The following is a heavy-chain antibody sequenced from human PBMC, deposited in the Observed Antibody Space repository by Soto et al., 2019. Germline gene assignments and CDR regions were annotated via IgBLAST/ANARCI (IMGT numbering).Heavy chain of an antibody. CDR3: ARDSYDVLTGQKRYFDS. CDR1: GFTFSSYG. CDR2: ISYDGSNK. Sequence: QPGGSLRLSCAASGFTFSSYGMHWVRQAPGKGLEWVAVISYDGSNKYYADSVKGRFTISRDNSKNTLYLQMSVLTTEDTALYYCARDSYDVLTGQKRYFDSWGQGTLVTVSS. V-gene: IGHV3-30*03. J-gene: IGHJ4*02. D-gene: IGHD3-9*01.